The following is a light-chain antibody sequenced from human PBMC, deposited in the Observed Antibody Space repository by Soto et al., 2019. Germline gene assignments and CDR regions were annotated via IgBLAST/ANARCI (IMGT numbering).Light chain of an antibody. CDR2: GTS. Sequence: EIVSTQSPGTLSLSPGERATLTCRASQSVTSSYLAWYQQKPGQAPRLLMYGTSSRATGIPDRFSGSGSGTDFTLTISRLEPEDFAVYYCQQYGSSPLTFGPGT. CDR3: QQYGSSPLT. CDR1: QSVTSSY. V-gene: IGKV3-20*01. J-gene: IGKJ3*01.